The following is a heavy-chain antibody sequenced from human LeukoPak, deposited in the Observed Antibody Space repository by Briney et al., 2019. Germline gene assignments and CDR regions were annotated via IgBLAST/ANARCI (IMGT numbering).Heavy chain of an antibody. D-gene: IGHD3-16*01. V-gene: IGHV3-21*01. J-gene: IGHJ4*02. CDR2: ISSSSSYR. CDR3: MSYAGRSDDY. Sequence: PRGSLRLSCAASGFTFSRYSMNWVRQAPGEGLEWVSSISSSSSYRYYADSVKGRFTISRDNAKNSLHLQMNSLRAEDTAVYYCMSYAGRSDDYWGQGTLVTVSS. CDR1: GFTFSRYS.